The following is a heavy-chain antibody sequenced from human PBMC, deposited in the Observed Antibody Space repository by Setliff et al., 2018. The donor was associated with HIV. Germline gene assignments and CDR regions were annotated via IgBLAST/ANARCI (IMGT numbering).Heavy chain of an antibody. Sequence: SVKVSCKASGYPFTGYYMHWVRQAPGQGLEWMGWINPNSGGTNYAQKFQGRVTMTRDTSISTAYMERSRLRYDDTAVYYCARGADYYDSSGYRGGGLYYMDVWGKGTTVTVSS. V-gene: IGHV1-2*02. CDR1: GYPFTGYY. J-gene: IGHJ6*03. CDR3: ARGADYYDSSGYRGGGLYYMDV. D-gene: IGHD3-22*01. CDR2: INPNSGGT.